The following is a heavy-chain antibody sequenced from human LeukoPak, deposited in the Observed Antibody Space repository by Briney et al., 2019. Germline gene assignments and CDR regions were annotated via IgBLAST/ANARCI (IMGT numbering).Heavy chain of an antibody. Sequence: GGSLRLSCAASGFTFSSYTMHWVRQAPGKGLEWVAVISYDGSNKYYADSVKGRFTISRDNSKNTLYLQMNSLRAEDTAVYYCARGDVVIVYYYYMDVWGKGTTVTVSS. V-gene: IGHV3-30-3*01. CDR3: ARGDVVIVYYYYMDV. D-gene: IGHD3-22*01. J-gene: IGHJ6*03. CDR2: ISYDGSNK. CDR1: GFTFSSYT.